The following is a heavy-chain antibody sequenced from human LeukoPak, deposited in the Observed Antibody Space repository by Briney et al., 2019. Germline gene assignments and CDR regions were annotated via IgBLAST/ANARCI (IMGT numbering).Heavy chain of an antibody. CDR2: INANSGTT. CDR3: AKPISGGLAVTADWFHP. J-gene: IGHJ5*01. Sequence: GGSLRLSCAASGFTFSSYTMNWVRQPPGKGLEWVSTINANSGTTSYAASVRGRFTISRDNSKNTPYLQLNTLRADDTATYYCAKPISGGLAVTADWFHPWGQGTLVVVSS. V-gene: IGHV3-23*01. D-gene: IGHD6-19*01. CDR1: GFTFSSYT.